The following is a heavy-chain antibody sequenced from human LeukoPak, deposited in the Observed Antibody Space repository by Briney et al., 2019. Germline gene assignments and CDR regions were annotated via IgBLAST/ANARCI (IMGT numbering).Heavy chain of an antibody. V-gene: IGHV1-2*02. CDR3: ARHRRPGGNRFDP. CDR2: INPNSGGT. D-gene: IGHD3-10*01. J-gene: IGHJ5*02. Sequence: GASVKVSCKASGYTFTSYYMHWVRQAPGQGLEWMGWINPNSGGTNYAQKFQGRVTMTRDTSISTAYMELSRLRSDDTAVYYCARHRRPGGNRFDPWGQGTLVTVSS. CDR1: GYTFTSYY.